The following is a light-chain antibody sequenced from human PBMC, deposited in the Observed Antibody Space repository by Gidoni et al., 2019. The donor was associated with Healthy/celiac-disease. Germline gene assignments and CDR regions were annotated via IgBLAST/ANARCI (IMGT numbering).Light chain of an antibody. V-gene: IGKV1-33*01. CDR3: QQYDNILTWT. CDR2: DAS. Sequence: IHMTQSPSSLSASVVDRVTITCQASQDIRNYLNWYQQKPGKAPKLLIYDASNLETGVPSRFSGSGSGTDFTFTISSLQPEDIETYYCQQYDNILTWTFGQGTKVEIK. J-gene: IGKJ1*01. CDR1: QDIRNY.